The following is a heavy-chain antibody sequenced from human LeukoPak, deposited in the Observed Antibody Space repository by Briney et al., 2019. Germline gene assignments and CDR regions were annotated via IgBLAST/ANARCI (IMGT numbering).Heavy chain of an antibody. CDR1: GFTFSSYA. Sequence: GGSLRLSCAASGFTFSSYAMSWVRQAPGKGLEWVLAISGSGGSTYYADSVKGRFTISRDNSKNTLYLQRNSLRAEDTAVYYCAKDPKSMVRGVTNFDYWGQGTLVTVSS. V-gene: IGHV3-23*01. CDR2: ISGSGGST. CDR3: AKDPKSMVRGVTNFDY. J-gene: IGHJ4*02. D-gene: IGHD3-10*01.